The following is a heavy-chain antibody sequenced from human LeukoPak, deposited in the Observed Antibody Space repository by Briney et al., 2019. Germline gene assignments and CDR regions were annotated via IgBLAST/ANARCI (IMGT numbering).Heavy chain of an antibody. CDR2: IYGGGST. CDR1: GFTVSNNY. D-gene: IGHD3-10*01. CDR3: ARVTSGHLFDY. V-gene: IGHV3-66*01. J-gene: IGHJ4*02. Sequence: GGSLRLSCAASGFTVSNNYMSWVRQAPGKGLEWVSFIYGGGSTSYADSVKGRFTISRDSSKNTLYLQMNSLRAEDMAVYYCARVTSGHLFDYWGQGTLVTVAS.